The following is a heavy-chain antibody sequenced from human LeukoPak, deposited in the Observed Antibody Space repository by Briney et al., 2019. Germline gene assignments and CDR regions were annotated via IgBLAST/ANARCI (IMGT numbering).Heavy chain of an antibody. Sequence: GGSLRLSCAASGFTFGDYAMHWVRQAPGKGLEWVSLISWDGGSTYYADSVKGRFTISRDNSKNSLYLQMNSLRAEDTALYYCAKDIISGSGSSSIFDYWGQGTLVTVSS. V-gene: IGHV3-43D*03. CDR2: ISWDGGST. J-gene: IGHJ4*02. D-gene: IGHD3-10*01. CDR3: AKDIISGSGSSSIFDY. CDR1: GFTFGDYA.